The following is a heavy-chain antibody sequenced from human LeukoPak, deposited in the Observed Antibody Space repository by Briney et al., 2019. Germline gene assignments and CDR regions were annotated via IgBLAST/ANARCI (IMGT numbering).Heavy chain of an antibody. CDR1: GYSISSGYY. D-gene: IGHD6-19*01. Sequence: SETLSLTCAVSGYSISSGYYWGWIRQPPGKGLEWIGIIYHSGSTYYNPSLKSRVTISGDTSKNQLSLKLSSVTAADTAVYYCARQFEQWLVPGEFDYWGQGTLVTVSS. J-gene: IGHJ4*02. CDR3: ARQFEQWLVPGEFDY. CDR2: IYHSGST. V-gene: IGHV4-38-2*01.